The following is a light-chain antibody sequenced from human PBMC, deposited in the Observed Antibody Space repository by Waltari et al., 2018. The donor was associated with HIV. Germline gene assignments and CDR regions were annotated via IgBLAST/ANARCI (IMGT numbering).Light chain of an antibody. J-gene: IGKJ1*01. V-gene: IGKV2-30*01. Sequence: DIVMTQSPLSLPVTLGQPASITCRSSPSLVNRDGNTYLNWFQQRPGKSPRRLIYKVSNRDSGVPDRLSGSGSGTDFTLTISRVEAEDVGVYYCMQGTHWPWTFGQGTKVEIK. CDR1: PSLVNRDGNTY. CDR2: KVS. CDR3: MQGTHWPWT.